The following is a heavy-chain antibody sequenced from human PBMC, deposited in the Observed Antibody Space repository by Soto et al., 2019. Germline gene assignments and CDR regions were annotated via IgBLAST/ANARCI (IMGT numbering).Heavy chain of an antibody. D-gene: IGHD5-12*01. J-gene: IGHJ4*02. CDR1: GGPFSGYY. CDR2: INHSGST. V-gene: IGHV4-34*01. Sequence: SETLSLTCAVYGGPFSGYYWSWIRQPPGKGLEWIGEINHSGSTNYNPSLKSRVTISVDTSKNQFSLKLSSVTAADTAVYYCASGMATISPRGDYWGQGTLVTVSS. CDR3: ASGMATISPRGDY.